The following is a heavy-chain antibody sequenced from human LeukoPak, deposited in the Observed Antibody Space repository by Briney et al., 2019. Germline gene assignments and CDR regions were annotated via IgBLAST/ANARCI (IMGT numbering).Heavy chain of an antibody. Sequence: PGGSLRLSCTASGFTFSSYAMHWVRQAPGKGLEWVAVISYDGSNKYYADSVKGRFTISRDNSKNTLYLQMNSLRAEDTAVNYRARGGWASCYKYWGQGTLVTVSS. V-gene: IGHV3-30-3*01. J-gene: IGHJ4*02. D-gene: IGHD2-2*02. CDR3: ARGGWASCYKY. CDR2: ISYDGSNK. CDR1: GFTFSSYA.